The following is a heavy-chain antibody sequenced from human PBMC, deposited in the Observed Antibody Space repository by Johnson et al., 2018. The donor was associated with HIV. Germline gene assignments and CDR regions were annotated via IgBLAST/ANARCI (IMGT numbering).Heavy chain of an antibody. J-gene: IGHJ3*02. D-gene: IGHD6-19*01. CDR2: IGTAGDT. CDR1: GFTFSSYD. V-gene: IGHV3-13*01. CDR3: ARESLRRIAVSGPGDSAFDI. Sequence: EVQLVESGGGLVQPGGSLRLSCAASGFTFSSYDMHWVRQATGKGLEWVSAIGTAGDTYYPGSVKGRFTISRENAKNSLYLQMKSLRAGDTAVYYCARESLRRIAVSGPGDSAFDIWGQGTMVTVSS.